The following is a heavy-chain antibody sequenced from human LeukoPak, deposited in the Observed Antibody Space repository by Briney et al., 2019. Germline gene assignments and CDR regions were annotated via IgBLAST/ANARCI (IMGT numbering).Heavy chain of an antibody. CDR1: GFTFSSYA. J-gene: IGHJ4*02. V-gene: IGHV3-30-3*01. CDR3: ARDPGSGRDY. CDR2: ISYDGSNK. D-gene: IGHD6-19*01. Sequence: GRSLRLSCAASGFTFSSYAMHWVRQAPGKGLEWVAVISYDGSNKYYADSVKGRFTISRDNSKNTLYLQMNSLRAEDTAVYYCARDPGSGRDYWGQGTLVTVSS.